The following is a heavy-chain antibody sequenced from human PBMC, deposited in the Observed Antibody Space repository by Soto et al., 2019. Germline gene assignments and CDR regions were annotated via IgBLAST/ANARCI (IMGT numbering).Heavy chain of an antibody. Sequence: PSETLSLTCAAYGGTFNPYHWNFIRQPPGKRLEWIGEIDHTGRTNYNPSVKGRVTMSVDTSKNQFSLNLRSVTAADTAVYLCARSMGDHNEHHCCFDSWGQGTLVTVSS. J-gene: IGHJ5*01. CDR3: ARSMGDHNEHHCCFDS. CDR2: IDHTGRT. D-gene: IGHD2-8*01. V-gene: IGHV4-34*01. CDR1: GGTFNPYH.